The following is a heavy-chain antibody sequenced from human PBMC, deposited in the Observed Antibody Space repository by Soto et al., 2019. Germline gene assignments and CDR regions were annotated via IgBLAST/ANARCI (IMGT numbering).Heavy chain of an antibody. CDR3: ARDRVGDYDCGSGYYVDAFDI. CDR1: GFTFGSYE. Sequence: GGSLRLSCAASGFTFGSYEMNWVRQAPVKGLAWVSYISSSGSTIYYADSVKGRFTISRDNAKNSLYLQMNSLRAEDTAVYYCARDRVGDYDCGSGYYVDAFDIWGQGTMVTVSS. J-gene: IGHJ3*02. CDR2: ISSSGSTI. D-gene: IGHD3-3*01. V-gene: IGHV3-48*03.